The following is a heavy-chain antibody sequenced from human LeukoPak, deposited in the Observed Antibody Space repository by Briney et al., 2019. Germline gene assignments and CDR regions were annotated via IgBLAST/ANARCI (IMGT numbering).Heavy chain of an antibody. CDR2: ISAGGSST. CDR3: ARGTVTAPDY. CDR1: GFTFNNYV. V-gene: IGHV3-23*01. D-gene: IGHD4-17*01. Sequence: GGSLRLSCAASGFTFNNYVMSWVRQAPGKGLEWVSTISAGGSSTFYADSVKGRFTISRDNSKNTLYLQMNSLRAEDTAVYSCARGTVTAPDYWGQGTLVTVSS. J-gene: IGHJ4*02.